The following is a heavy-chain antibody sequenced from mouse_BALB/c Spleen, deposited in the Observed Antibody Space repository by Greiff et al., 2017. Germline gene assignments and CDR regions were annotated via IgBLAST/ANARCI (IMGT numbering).Heavy chain of an antibody. Sequence: QVHVKQSGAELVKPGASVKLSCKASGYTFTSYYMYWVKQRPGQGLEWIGEINPSNGGTNFNEKFKSKATLTVDKSSSTAYMQLSSLTSEDSAVYYCTRSGGYGWFAYWGQGTLVTVSA. J-gene: IGHJ3*01. D-gene: IGHD2-2*01. CDR3: TRSGGYGWFAY. CDR1: GYTFTSYY. V-gene: IGHV1S81*02. CDR2: INPSNGGT.